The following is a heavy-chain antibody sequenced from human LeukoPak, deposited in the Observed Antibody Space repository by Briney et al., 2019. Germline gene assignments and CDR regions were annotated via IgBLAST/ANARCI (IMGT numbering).Heavy chain of an antibody. CDR2: INPNSGGT. J-gene: IGHJ6*02. Sequence: ASVKVSCKASGYTLTGYYMHWVRQAPGQGLEWMGWINPNSGGTNYAQKFQGRVTMTRDTSISTAYMELSRLRSDDTAVYYCARDKSQNYDILTGYSLDGMDVWGQGTTVTVSS. CDR1: GYTLTGYY. V-gene: IGHV1-2*02. D-gene: IGHD3-9*01. CDR3: ARDKSQNYDILTGYSLDGMDV.